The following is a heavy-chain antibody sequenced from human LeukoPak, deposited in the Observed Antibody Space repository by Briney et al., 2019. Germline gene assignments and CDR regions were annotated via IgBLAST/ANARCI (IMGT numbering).Heavy chain of an antibody. V-gene: IGHV3-23*01. Sequence: GGSLRLSCAASGFTFSSYAMSWVRQAPGKGLEWVSAISGNGGSTYYADSVKGRFTISRDNSKNTLYLQMNSLRAEDTAVYYCAKNIRTEGNYYYYMDVWGTGTTVTVSS. CDR2: ISGNGGST. J-gene: IGHJ6*03. CDR1: GFTFSSYA. CDR3: AKNIRTEGNYYYYMDV. D-gene: IGHD2/OR15-2a*01.